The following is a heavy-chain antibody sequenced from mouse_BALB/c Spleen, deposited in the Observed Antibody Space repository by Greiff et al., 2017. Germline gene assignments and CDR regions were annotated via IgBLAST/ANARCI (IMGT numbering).Heavy chain of an antibody. CDR3: AIGEGLRFAY. Sequence: EVKLVESGGGLVQPGGSRKLSCAASGFTFSSFGMHWVRQAPEKGLEWVAYISSGSSTIYYVDTVKGRFTISRDNPKNTLFLQMTSLRSEDTAMYYCAIGEGLRFAYWGQGTLVTVSA. D-gene: IGHD6-1*01. J-gene: IGHJ3*01. V-gene: IGHV5-17*02. CDR1: GFTFSSFG. CDR2: ISSGSSTI.